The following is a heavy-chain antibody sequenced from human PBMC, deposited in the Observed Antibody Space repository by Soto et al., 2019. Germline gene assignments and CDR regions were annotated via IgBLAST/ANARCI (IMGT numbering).Heavy chain of an antibody. CDR1: GFTFSSYA. CDR3: ARVPSSSGRAHFDY. D-gene: IGHD2-15*01. Sequence: PASGFTFSSYAMHWVRQDPGKGLEWVAGISYDGSNKYYADSVKGRFTISRDNSKNTLYLQKNSLRAEDTAVYYCARVPSSSGRAHFDYWGQGTLVTVSS. J-gene: IGHJ4*02. V-gene: IGHV3-30-3*01. CDR2: ISYDGSNK.